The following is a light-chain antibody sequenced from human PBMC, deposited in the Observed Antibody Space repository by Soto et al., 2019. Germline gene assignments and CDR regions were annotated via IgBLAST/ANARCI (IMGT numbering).Light chain of an antibody. CDR1: NIGRKS. Sequence: SYELTQPPAVSVAPGKTARITRGGNNIGRKSGHWYQQKPGQAPVLGIYYDSDRPSGIPERFSGSNSGNTATLTISRVEAGDEADYYCQVWDSSSDHVVFGGGTKLTVL. J-gene: IGLJ2*01. CDR2: YDS. V-gene: IGLV3-21*04. CDR3: QVWDSSSDHVV.